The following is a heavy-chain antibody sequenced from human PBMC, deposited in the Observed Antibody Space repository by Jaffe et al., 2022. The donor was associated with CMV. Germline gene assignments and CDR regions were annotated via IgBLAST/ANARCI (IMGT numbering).Heavy chain of an antibody. CDR2: INHSGST. V-gene: IGHV4-34*01. J-gene: IGHJ6*03. D-gene: IGHD3-3*01. CDR1: GGSFSGYY. CDR3: ARGRIFGVAEEKNYYYMDV. Sequence: QVQLQQWGAGLLKPSETLSLTCAVYGGSFSGYYWSWIRQPPGKGLEWIGEINHSGSTNYNPSLKSRVTISVDTSKNQFSLKLSSVTAADTAVYYCARGRIFGVAEEKNYYYMDVWGKGTTVTVSS.